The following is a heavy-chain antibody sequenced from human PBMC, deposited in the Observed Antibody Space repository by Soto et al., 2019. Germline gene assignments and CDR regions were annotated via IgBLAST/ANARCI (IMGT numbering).Heavy chain of an antibody. J-gene: IGHJ3*02. CDR3: ARAAMVTEGALDI. CDR2: INPSGGST. CDR1: GYTFTSYY. D-gene: IGHD5-18*01. Sequence: QVQLVQSGAEVKKPGASVKVSCKASGYTFTSYYMHWVRQAPGQGLEWMGIINPSGGSTSYAQKVQGRVTMARDTSTSKGYMELNSLRSEDTAMYYGARAAMVTEGALDIWGQGTMVTVSS. V-gene: IGHV1-46*04.